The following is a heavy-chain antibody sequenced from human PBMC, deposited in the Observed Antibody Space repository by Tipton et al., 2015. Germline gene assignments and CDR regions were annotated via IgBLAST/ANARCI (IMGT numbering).Heavy chain of an antibody. CDR2: INHSGST. CDR1: GGSFSSYY. D-gene: IGHD3-10*01. CDR3: ARVLGRGGYYLASGSYYNGRYGLDV. J-gene: IGHJ6*02. Sequence: TLSLTCAVYGGSFSSYYWSWIRQPPGKGLEWIGEINHSGSTNYNPSLKSRVNISVDTSKKQFSLKLSSVAAADTAAYYCARVLGRGGYYLASGSYYNGRYGLDVWGQGTTVTVSS. V-gene: IGHV4-34*01.